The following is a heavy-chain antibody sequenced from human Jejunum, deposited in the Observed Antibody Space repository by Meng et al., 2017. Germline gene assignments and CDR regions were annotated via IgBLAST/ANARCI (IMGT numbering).Heavy chain of an antibody. D-gene: IGHD4-23*01. Sequence: QGLLKNVDPEQVKPALTLSRTCLASGGSRNSAGHCWSWIRQYAGKGLEWIGDSIYSVGTYYNPSLKSRVTISVDTSKNQFSLKLNSVRAADTAVYYGASATAGNSEYFQNWGQGTLVTVSS. CDR2: SIYSVGT. J-gene: IGHJ1*01. CDR1: GGSRNSAGHC. CDR3: ASATAGNSEYFQN. V-gene: IGHV4-31*03.